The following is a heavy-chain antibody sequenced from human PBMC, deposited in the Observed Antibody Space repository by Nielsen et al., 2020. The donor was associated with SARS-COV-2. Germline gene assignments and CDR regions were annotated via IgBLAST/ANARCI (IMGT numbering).Heavy chain of an antibody. J-gene: IGHJ4*02. Sequence: GESLKISCAASGFTFSGSAMHWVRQASGKRLEWVGRIRSKANSYATAYAASVKGRFTISRDDSKNTAYLQMNSLKTEDTAVYYCARIDYWGQGTLVTVSS. CDR1: GFTFSGSA. CDR3: ARIDY. V-gene: IGHV3-73*01. CDR2: IRSKANSYAT.